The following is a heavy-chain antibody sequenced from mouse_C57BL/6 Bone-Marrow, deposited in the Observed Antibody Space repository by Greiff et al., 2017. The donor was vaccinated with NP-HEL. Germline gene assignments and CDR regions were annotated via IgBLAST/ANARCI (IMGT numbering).Heavy chain of an antibody. CDR1: GYTFTTYW. CDR2: IYPSDSET. V-gene: IGHV1-61*01. CDR3: ARGLGTTVPYYFDY. J-gene: IGHJ2*01. Sequence: VQLQQSGAELAKPGASVKLSCKASGYTFTTYWMHWVKQRPGQGLEWIGNIYPSDSETHYNQKFKDKATLTVDKSSSTAYMQLSSLTSEDSAVYYCARGLGTTVPYYFDYWGQGTTLTVSS. D-gene: IGHD1-1*01.